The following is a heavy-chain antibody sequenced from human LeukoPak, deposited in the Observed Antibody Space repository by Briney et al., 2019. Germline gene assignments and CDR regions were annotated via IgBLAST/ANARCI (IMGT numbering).Heavy chain of an antibody. CDR3: AREGGSGWYSGWFDP. Sequence: GGSLRLSCAASGFTFSSYAMNWVRQAPGKGLEWVSFISSSSHYIYYADSVKGRFTISRDNAENSLYLQMNSLRAEDTAVYYCAREGGSGWYSGWFDPWGQGTLVTVSS. CDR1: GFTFSSYA. V-gene: IGHV3-21*01. J-gene: IGHJ5*02. D-gene: IGHD6-19*01. CDR2: ISSSSHYI.